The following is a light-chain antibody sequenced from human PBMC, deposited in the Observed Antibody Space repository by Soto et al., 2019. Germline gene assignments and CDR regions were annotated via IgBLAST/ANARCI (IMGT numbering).Light chain of an antibody. J-gene: IGKJ1*01. V-gene: IGKV3-11*01. CDR2: DVS. CDR1: QSLDSS. Sequence: ESVFAQSPATLSLSPGERATLSCRASQSLDSSLAWFQQKPGQAPRLLIYDVSYRASGIPARFSGSGSGTDFTLTISSLEPEDFAVYYCQQRTNWSWTFGQGTKVDIK. CDR3: QQRTNWSWT.